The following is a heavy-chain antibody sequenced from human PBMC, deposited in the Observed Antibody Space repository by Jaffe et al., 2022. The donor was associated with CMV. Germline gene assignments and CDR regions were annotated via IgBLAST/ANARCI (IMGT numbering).Heavy chain of an antibody. Sequence: QVQLVQSGAEVKKPGSSVKVSCKASGGTFSSYAISWVRQAPGQGLEWMGGIIPIFGTANYAQKFQGRVTITADESTSTAYMELSSLRSEDTAVYYCARERGYCSGGSCQNWFDPWGQGTLVTVSS. D-gene: IGHD2-15*01. V-gene: IGHV1-69*01. CDR3: ARERGYCSGGSCQNWFDP. J-gene: IGHJ5*02. CDR1: GGTFSSYA. CDR2: IIPIFGTA.